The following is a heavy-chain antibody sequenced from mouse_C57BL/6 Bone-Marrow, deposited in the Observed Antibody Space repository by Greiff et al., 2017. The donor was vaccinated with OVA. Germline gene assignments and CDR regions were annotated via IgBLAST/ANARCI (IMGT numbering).Heavy chain of an antibody. V-gene: IGHV1-39*01. CDR2: INPNYGTT. CDR1: GYSFTDYN. J-gene: IGHJ1*03. Sequence: EVQRVESGPELVKPGASVKISCKASGYSFTDYNMNWVKQSNGKSLEWIGVINPNYGTTSYNQKFKGKATLTVDQSSSTAYMQLNRLTSEDSAVYYCARGPYYYGSSSRYFDVWGTGTTVTVSS. D-gene: IGHD1-1*01. CDR3: ARGPYYYGSSSRYFDV.